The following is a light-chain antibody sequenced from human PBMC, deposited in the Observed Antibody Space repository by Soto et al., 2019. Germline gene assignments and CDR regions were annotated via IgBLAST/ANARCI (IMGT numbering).Light chain of an antibody. CDR3: GTWDSSLSAWV. V-gene: IGLV1-51*01. CDR1: SSNIGNNY. CDR2: DNS. J-gene: IGLJ3*02. Sequence: QSVLTQPPSVSAAPGQKVTISCSGSSSNIGNNYVSWYQQLPGTAPKLLISDNSNRPSGIPDRLSGSKSGTSATLDITGLRTGDEAEYYCGTWDSSLSAWVFGGGTKLTVL.